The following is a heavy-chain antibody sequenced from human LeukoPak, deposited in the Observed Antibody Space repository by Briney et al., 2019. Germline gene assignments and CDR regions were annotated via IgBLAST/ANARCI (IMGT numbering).Heavy chain of an antibody. Sequence: SETLSLTCTVSGGSISSHYWSWIRQPPGKGLEWIGYIYYSGSTNYNPSLKSRVTISVDTSKNQFSLELSSVTAADTAVYYCARELGYCSSTSCYTDAFDIWGQGTMVTVSS. CDR2: IYYSGST. J-gene: IGHJ3*02. CDR1: GGSISSHY. CDR3: ARELGYCSSTSCYTDAFDI. D-gene: IGHD2-2*01. V-gene: IGHV4-59*11.